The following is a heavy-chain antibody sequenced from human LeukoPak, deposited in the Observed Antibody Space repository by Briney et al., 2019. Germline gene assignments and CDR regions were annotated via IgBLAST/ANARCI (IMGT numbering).Heavy chain of an antibody. Sequence: GGSLILSCEASGFFFPYGMSWARQAPGKGLEWVSGITGSGGNTYYADSVKGRFTISRDNSKNTMYLQMNSLRAEDTAVYYCAKDLSYIGFGYWGQGTLVTVSS. CDR3: AKDLSYIGFGY. CDR1: GFFFPYG. D-gene: IGHD2-15*01. J-gene: IGHJ4*02. V-gene: IGHV3-23*01. CDR2: ITGSGGNT.